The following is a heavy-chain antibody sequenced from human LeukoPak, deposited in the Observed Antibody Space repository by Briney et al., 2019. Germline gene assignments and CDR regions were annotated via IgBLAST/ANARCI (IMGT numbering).Heavy chain of an antibody. CDR3: ASRYYYDSSGYFDY. V-gene: IGHV1-2*06. CDR1: GYTFTGYY. Sequence: ASVKVSCKASGYTFTGYYMHWVRQAPGQGLEWMGRINPNSGGTNYAQKFQGRVTMTWDTSISTAYMELSRLRSDDTAVYYCASRYYYDSSGYFDYWGQGTLVTVSS. J-gene: IGHJ4*02. D-gene: IGHD3-22*01. CDR2: INPNSGGT.